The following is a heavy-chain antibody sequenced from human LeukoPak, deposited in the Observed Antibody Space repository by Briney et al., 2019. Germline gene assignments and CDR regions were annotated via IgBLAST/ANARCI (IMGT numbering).Heavy chain of an antibody. CDR2: ISYDGSNK. CDR1: GFTFSSYG. D-gene: IGHD3-10*01. V-gene: IGHV3-30*19. J-gene: IGHJ3*02. Sequence: GGSLRLSCAASGFTFSSYGMHWVRQAPGKSLEWVAVISYDGSNKYYADSVKGRFTISRDNSKNTLYLQMNSLRAEDTALYYCAKASGSYDAFDIWGQGTMVTVSS. CDR3: AKASGSYDAFDI.